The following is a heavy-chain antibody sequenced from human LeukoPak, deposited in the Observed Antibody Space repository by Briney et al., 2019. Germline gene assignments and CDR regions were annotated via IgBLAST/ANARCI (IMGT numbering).Heavy chain of an antibody. J-gene: IGHJ4*02. CDR3: AKGGYCSSTSCLGYFDY. CDR2: INIDGGTI. V-gene: IGHV3-74*01. D-gene: IGHD2-2*03. CDR1: GFTFSNYW. Sequence: GGSLRLSCAASGFTFSNYWMHWVRQAPGKGLVWVSRINIDGGTISYADSVKGRFTISRDNAKNTLYLQMNSLRAEDTAVYYCAKGGYCSSTSCLGYFDYWGQGTLVTVSS.